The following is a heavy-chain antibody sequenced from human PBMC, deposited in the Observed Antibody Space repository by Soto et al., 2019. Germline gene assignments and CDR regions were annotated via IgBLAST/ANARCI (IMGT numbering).Heavy chain of an antibody. D-gene: IGHD6-19*01. J-gene: IGHJ4*02. CDR3: ARGGSSGWAPDY. CDR1: GGSISGHY. CDR2: IFYSGVT. Sequence: SETLSLTCTVSGGSISGHYWTWIRQPPGKELEWIGYIFYSGVTNYNPSLKSRVPLSVDTSKNQFSLKLRSVTAEDTAVYYCARGGSSGWAPDYWGRGTLVTVAS. V-gene: IGHV4-59*11.